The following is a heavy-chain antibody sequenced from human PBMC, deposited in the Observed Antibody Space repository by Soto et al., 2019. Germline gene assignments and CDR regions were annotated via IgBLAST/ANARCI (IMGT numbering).Heavy chain of an antibody. V-gene: IGHV4-59*01. CDR2: AYSSGTT. J-gene: IGHJ3*02. CDR3: ARAVVPATCCAFDI. CDR1: GDSISRYH. Sequence: SETLSLTCTAPGDSISRYHWSWIRQVPGKELEWIGFAYSSGTTYYNPSLMGRVTMSTDASKSQISLQLTSMTAADTAIYYCARAVVPATCCAFDIWGQGTMVTVSS. D-gene: IGHD2-21*01.